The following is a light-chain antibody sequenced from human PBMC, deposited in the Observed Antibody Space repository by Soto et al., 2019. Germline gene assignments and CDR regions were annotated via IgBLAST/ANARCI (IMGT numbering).Light chain of an antibody. Sequence: EIVLTQSPGTLSLSQGERATLSCRASQSVTSSYLAWYQQKPGQAPRLLIYSASSRATGIPDRFSGSGSGTDFTLTISRLEPEDFAVYYCQQYGSSGTFGQGTKVDIK. CDR3: QQYGSSGT. CDR1: QSVTSSY. J-gene: IGKJ1*01. V-gene: IGKV3-20*01. CDR2: SAS.